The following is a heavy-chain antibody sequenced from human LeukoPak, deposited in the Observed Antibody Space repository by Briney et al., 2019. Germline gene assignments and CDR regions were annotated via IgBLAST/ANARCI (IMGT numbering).Heavy chain of an antibody. CDR2: IYTSGST. D-gene: IGHD4-17*01. J-gene: IGHJ4*02. CDR3: ARGRYGDYDY. Sequence: PSETLSLTCTVSGGSISSGSYYWSWIRQPAGKGLEWIGRIYTSGSTNYNPSLKSRVTISVDTSKNQFSLKLSSVTAADTAVYYCARGRYGDYDYWGQGTLVTVSS. V-gene: IGHV4-61*02. CDR1: GGSISSGSYY.